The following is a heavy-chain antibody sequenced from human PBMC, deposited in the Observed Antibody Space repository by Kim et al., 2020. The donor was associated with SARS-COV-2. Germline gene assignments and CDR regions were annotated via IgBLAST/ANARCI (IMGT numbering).Heavy chain of an antibody. V-gene: IGHV3-23*01. J-gene: IGHJ6*02. Sequence: GGSLRLSCAASGFTFSSYAMGWVRQAPGKGLEWVSGISGSGGTTYYADPVRGRFTVSRDTSKTALYLQMNSMRAEDTATYYCAKGVFDWSPYGMDVWGQGTTVTVSS. CDR1: GFTFSSYA. CDR2: ISGSGGTT. CDR3: AKGVFDWSPYGMDV. D-gene: IGHD3-9*01.